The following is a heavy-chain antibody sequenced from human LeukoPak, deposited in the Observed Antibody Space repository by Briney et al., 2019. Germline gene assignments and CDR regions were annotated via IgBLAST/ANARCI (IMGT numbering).Heavy chain of an antibody. CDR3: ARGLWRGSGWFDY. Sequence: GGSLRLSCAVSGFTVSSTYMSWVRQAPGKGLEWVSVIYSGGSTDYADSVKGRFTISRDNSKNTLYLQMNSLRAEDTAVYYCARGLWRGSGWFDYWGQGTLVTVSS. CDR1: GFTVSSTY. D-gene: IGHD6-19*01. CDR2: IYSGGST. V-gene: IGHV3-53*01. J-gene: IGHJ4*02.